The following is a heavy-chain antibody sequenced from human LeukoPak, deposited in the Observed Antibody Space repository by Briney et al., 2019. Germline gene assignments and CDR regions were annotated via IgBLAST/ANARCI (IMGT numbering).Heavy chain of an antibody. J-gene: IGHJ4*02. D-gene: IGHD3-10*01. CDR3: ASNYYGSGSLDY. V-gene: IGHV4-59*08. Sequence: SETLSLTCTVSGGSISSYYWSWIRQPPGKGLEWIGYIYFSGSTKYNPSLKSRVTMSVDTSKNQFSLKLSSVTAADTAVYYCASNYYGSGSLDYWGQGNLVTVSS. CDR1: GGSISSYY. CDR2: IYFSGST.